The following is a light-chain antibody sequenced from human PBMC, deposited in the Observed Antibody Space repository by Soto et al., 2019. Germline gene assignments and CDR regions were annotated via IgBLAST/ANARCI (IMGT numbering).Light chain of an antibody. J-gene: IGKJ3*01. Sequence: DLPMTQSPSSLSASVGDRVTITCRASQSISSSLNWYQQKPGKAPKLLIYAASSLQNGVPSSFSGSVSGIDFTLTISSLQPEDFANYYRQQSNNTPRTFGPGTTVDIK. V-gene: IGKV1-39*01. CDR3: QQSNNTPRT. CDR2: AAS. CDR1: QSISSS.